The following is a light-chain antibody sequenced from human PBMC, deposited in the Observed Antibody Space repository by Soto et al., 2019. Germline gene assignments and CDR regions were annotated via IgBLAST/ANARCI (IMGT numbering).Light chain of an antibody. CDR1: SSDVGGYNY. J-gene: IGLJ2*01. CDR3: SSYTSSSTVV. Sequence: QSALTQPASVSGSPGQSITISCTGTSSDVGGYNYVSWYQQHPGKALKLMIYEVSNRPSGVSNRFSGSKSGNTASLTISGLQAEDEADYYCSSYTSSSTVVFGGGTQLTVL. V-gene: IGLV2-14*01. CDR2: EVS.